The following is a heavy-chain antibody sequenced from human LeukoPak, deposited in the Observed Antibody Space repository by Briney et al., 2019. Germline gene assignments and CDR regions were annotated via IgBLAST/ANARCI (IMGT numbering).Heavy chain of an antibody. D-gene: IGHD2-2*01. CDR2: IKQDGTET. Sequence: GGPLRLSCAASGFTFSNYWMTWVRQAPGKGLEWVANIKQDGTETYYVDSMKGRFTISRDNAKNSLYLQMNSLRAEDTAVYYCARFVPQVPPNYWGQGTLVTVSS. CDR3: ARFVPQVPPNY. CDR1: GFTFSNYW. J-gene: IGHJ4*02. V-gene: IGHV3-7*05.